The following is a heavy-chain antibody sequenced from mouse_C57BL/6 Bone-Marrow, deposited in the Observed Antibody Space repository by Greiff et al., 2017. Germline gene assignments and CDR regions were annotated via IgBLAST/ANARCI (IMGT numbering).Heavy chain of an antibody. J-gene: IGHJ4*01. V-gene: IGHV1-7*01. CDR1: GYTFTSYW. CDR2: INPSSGYT. D-gene: IGHD2-5*01. CDR3: ARFYSNYLYAMDY. Sequence: QVQLQQSGAELAKPGASVKLSCKASGYTFTSYWMHWVKQRPGQGLEWIGYINPSSGYTKYNQKFKDKATLTADKSSSTAYMQLSSLTYEDSAVYDCARFYSNYLYAMDYWGQGTSVTVSS.